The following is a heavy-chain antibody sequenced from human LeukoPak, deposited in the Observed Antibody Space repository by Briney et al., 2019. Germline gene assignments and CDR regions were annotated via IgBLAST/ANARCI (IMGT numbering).Heavy chain of an antibody. J-gene: IGHJ4*02. CDR3: AKVSHYGGNSPYFDS. V-gene: IGHV3-48*03. CDR2: ISSSGTTI. D-gene: IGHD4-23*01. Sequence: PGGSLRLSCAASGFTFSSYEMNWVRQAPGKGLEWVSYISSSGTTIYYADSVKGRFTISRDNAKNSLFLQVNSLRAEDTAVYYCAKVSHYGGNSPYFDSWGQGTLVTVSS. CDR1: GFTFSSYE.